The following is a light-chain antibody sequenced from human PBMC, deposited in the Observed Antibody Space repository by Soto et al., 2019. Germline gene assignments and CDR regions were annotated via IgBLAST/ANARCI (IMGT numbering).Light chain of an antibody. CDR3: SSYAGNNIFV. CDR2: DVN. J-gene: IGLJ1*01. CDR1: ISDVGAFDY. V-gene: IGLV2-8*01. Sequence: QSALAQPPSSSGSPGQSVTISCTGTISDVGAFDYVSWYQQYPGEAPKLLVYDVNKLPSGVPDRFSGSKSGNTASLTVSGLQAEDEADFYCSSYAGNNIFVFGTGTKVTVL.